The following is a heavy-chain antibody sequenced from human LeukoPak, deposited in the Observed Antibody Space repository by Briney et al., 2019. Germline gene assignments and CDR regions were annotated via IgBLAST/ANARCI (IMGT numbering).Heavy chain of an antibody. CDR1: GFTFSRYG. CDR3: ARDMVDGSKSRAGYFDY. Sequence: GGSLRLSCAASGFTFSRYGMHWVRQAPGKGLKWVAVIWYDGSNKYYADSVKGRFTISRDNSKNTLYLQMNSLRAEDTAVYYCARDMVDGSKSRAGYFDYWGQGTLVTVSS. J-gene: IGHJ4*02. V-gene: IGHV3-33*01. D-gene: IGHD3-10*01. CDR2: IWYDGSNK.